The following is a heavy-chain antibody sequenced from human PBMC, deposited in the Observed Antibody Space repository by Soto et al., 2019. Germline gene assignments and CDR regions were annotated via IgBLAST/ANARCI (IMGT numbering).Heavy chain of an antibody. CDR1: GFTVSSNY. CDR2: IYSGGST. Sequence: PGGSLRLSCAASGFTVSSNYMSWVRQAPGKGLEWVSVIYSGGSTYYADSVKGRFTISRDNSKNTLYLQMNSLRAEDTAVYYCARDAPDYYDSSGYSAVYWGQGTLVTVS. V-gene: IGHV3-66*01. D-gene: IGHD3-22*01. CDR3: ARDAPDYYDSSGYSAVY. J-gene: IGHJ4*02.